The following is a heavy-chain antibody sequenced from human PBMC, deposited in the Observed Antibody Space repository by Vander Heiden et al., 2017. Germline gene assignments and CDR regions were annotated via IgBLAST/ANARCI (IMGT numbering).Heavy chain of an antibody. CDR2: ISGSGDKT. V-gene: IGHV3-23*01. D-gene: IGHD3-22*01. J-gene: IGHJ4*02. CDR1: GFTFSTYA. CDR3: AKVFSSAFYYYFDY. Sequence: EVQLLESGGGLVQPGGSLRLSCAASGFTFSTYAMSWVRQAPGKGLEWVSGISGSGDKTFYADSVKGRFTIARDNSKNTLFLQMHSLRAEDTAIYYCAKVFSSAFYYYFDYWGQGTLGTVSS.